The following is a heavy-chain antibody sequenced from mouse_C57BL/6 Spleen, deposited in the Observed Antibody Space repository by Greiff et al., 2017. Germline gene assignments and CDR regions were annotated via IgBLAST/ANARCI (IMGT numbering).Heavy chain of an antibody. V-gene: IGHV1-72*01. CDR2: IDPNSGGT. J-gene: IGHJ3*01. CDR1: GYTFTSYW. Sequence: QVQLQQPGAELVKPGASVKLSCKASGYTFTSYWMHWVKQRPGRGLEWIGRIDPNSGGTKYNEKFKCKATLTVDKPSSTAYMQLSSLTSEDSAVYYCARHYYGSPFAYWGQGTLVTVSA. D-gene: IGHD1-1*01. CDR3: ARHYYGSPFAY.